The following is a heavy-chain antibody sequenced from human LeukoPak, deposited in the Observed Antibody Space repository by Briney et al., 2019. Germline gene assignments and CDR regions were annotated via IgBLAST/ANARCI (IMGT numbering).Heavy chain of an antibody. J-gene: IGHJ6*02. V-gene: IGHV3-7*03. CDR2: INSDGSEG. Sequence: GGSLRLSCAVSGFTFSGFWMSWSRQAPGKGLEWVASINSDGSEGYYADVVKGRFTISRDNAKNSLYLQISNLRAEDTAVYFCARGGGLDVWGQGATVTVSS. CDR3: ARGGGLDV. D-gene: IGHD3-16*01. CDR1: GFTFSGFW.